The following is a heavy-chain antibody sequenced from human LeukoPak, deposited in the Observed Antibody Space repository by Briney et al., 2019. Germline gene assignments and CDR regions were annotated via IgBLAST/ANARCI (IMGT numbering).Heavy chain of an antibody. CDR2: IYHSGST. CDR3: ARAGQGYCTSTSCYLSLDF. CDR1: GGSTSSSNW. Sequence: SETLSLTCAVSGGSTSSSNWWSWVRQPPGKGLEWIGQIYHSGSTNYNPSLKSRVAMSIDKSKNQFSLNVNSVTAADTAVYYCARAGQGYCTSTSCYLSLDFWGQGTLVTVSS. V-gene: IGHV4-4*02. D-gene: IGHD2-2*01. J-gene: IGHJ4*02.